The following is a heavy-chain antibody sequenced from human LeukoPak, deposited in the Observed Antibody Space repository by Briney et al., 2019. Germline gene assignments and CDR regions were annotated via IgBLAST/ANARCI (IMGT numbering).Heavy chain of an antibody. CDR1: GFTFGNYG. CDR3: AKDMRTVAVAGGFDY. J-gene: IGHJ4*02. V-gene: IGHV3-30*02. Sequence: PGGSLRLSCLASGFTFGNYGMHWVRQAPGKGLEWLAFIRYDGTNKDYADSVKDRFTMSKDNSKNTLYLQMNSLRVEDTAVYYCAKDMRTVAVAGGFDYWGQGTLVTVSS. CDR2: IRYDGTNK. D-gene: IGHD6-19*01.